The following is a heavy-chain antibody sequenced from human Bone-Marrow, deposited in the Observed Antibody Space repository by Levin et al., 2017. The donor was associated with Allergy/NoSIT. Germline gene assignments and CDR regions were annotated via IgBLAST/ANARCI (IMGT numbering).Heavy chain of an antibody. Sequence: GGSLRLSCAASGFTFDDYGMSWVRQAPGKGLEWVSGINWNGGSTGYADSVKGRFTISRDNAKNSLYLQMNSLRAEDTALYYCARELGYSYDYYFDYWGQGTLVTVSS. CDR1: GFTFDDYG. V-gene: IGHV3-20*04. D-gene: IGHD5-18*01. CDR2: INWNGGST. J-gene: IGHJ4*02. CDR3: ARELGYSYDYYFDY.